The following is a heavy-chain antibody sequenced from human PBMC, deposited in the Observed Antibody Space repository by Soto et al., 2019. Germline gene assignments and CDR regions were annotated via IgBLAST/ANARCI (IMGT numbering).Heavy chain of an antibody. CDR2: IYYSGTT. J-gene: IGHJ4*02. V-gene: IGHV4-31*01. CDR3: ALGRRYYYETELDY. CDR1: GGSISSGGYY. D-gene: IGHD3-22*01. Sequence: QVQLQESGPGLVKPSQTLSLTCTVSGGSISSGGYYWSWIRQHPGKGLEWIGYIYYSGTTYYNPSLKSQVTISEDTSKNQFSLNLSSVTAADTAVYYCALGRRYYYETELDYWGQGTLVTVSS.